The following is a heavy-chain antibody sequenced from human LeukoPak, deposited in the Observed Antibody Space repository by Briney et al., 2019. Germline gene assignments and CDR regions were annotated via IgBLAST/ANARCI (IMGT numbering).Heavy chain of an antibody. J-gene: IGHJ4*02. Sequence: PGGSLRLSCAASGFTFSSYAMSWVRQAPGKGLEWVSAISGSGGSTYYADSVKGRFTISRDNSKNPLYLQMNSLRAEDTAVYYCARDQGGPTSTEINTSYYYDSSGYYPEGYFDYWGQGTLVTVSS. D-gene: IGHD3-22*01. CDR3: ARDQGGPTSTEINTSYYYDSSGYYPEGYFDY. CDR2: ISGSGGST. V-gene: IGHV3-23*01. CDR1: GFTFSSYA.